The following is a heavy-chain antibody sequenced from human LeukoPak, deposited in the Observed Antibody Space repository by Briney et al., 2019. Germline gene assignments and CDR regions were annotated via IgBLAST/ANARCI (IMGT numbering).Heavy chain of an antibody. CDR3: ASLYYGSGSYGRYNPPFDY. Sequence: ASVKVSCKASGYTFTGYYMHWVRQAPGQGLEWMGRINPNSGGTNYAQKFQGRVTMTRDTSISTAYMELSRLRSDDTAVYYCASLYYGSGSYGRYNPPFDYWGPGTLVTVSS. CDR1: GYTFTGYY. J-gene: IGHJ4*02. D-gene: IGHD3-10*01. V-gene: IGHV1-2*06. CDR2: INPNSGGT.